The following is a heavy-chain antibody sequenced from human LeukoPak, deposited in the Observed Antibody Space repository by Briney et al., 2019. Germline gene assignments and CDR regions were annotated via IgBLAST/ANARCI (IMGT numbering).Heavy chain of an antibody. Sequence: GGSLRLSCAGSGFTFSSYGMHWVRQAPGKGLEWVAVISYDGSNKYYADSVKGRFTISRDNSKNTLYLQMNSLRAEDTATYYCAKDRGSSGWFDYWGQGTLVTVSS. D-gene: IGHD6-19*01. CDR3: AKDRGSSGWFDY. CDR1: GFTFSSYG. CDR2: ISYDGSNK. J-gene: IGHJ4*02. V-gene: IGHV3-30*18.